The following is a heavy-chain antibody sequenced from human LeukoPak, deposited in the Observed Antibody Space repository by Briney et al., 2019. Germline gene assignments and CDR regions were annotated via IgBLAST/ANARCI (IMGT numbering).Heavy chain of an antibody. CDR2: IIPIFGTA. CDR3: GRDERFWYWD. Sequence: SVKETFLSSVGTFSRYAISWVRQAPGQGLEWMGGIIPIFGTANYAQKFQGRVTITADESTSTAYMELSSLRSEDTAVYYCGRDERFWYWDWGPVILVTVSS. V-gene: IGHV1-69*13. CDR1: VGTFSRYA. J-gene: IGHJ1*01. D-gene: IGHD2-8*02.